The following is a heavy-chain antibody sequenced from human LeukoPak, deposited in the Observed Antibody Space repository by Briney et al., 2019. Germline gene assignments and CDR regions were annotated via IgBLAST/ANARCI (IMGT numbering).Heavy chain of an antibody. Sequence: GRSLRLSCAASGFTFDDYAMHWVRQAPGKGPEWVSIIYRAGSTYYADSVKGRFTISRDNSDNTLHLQMNSLRAEDTAVYYCARMGLWFGELLGRRDYWGQGTLVTVSS. J-gene: IGHJ4*02. CDR3: ARMGLWFGELLGRRDY. CDR1: GFTFDDYA. D-gene: IGHD3-10*01. CDR2: IYRAGST. V-gene: IGHV3-66*01.